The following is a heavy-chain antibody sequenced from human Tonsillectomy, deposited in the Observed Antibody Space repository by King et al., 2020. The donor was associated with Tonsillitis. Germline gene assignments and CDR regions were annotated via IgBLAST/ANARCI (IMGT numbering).Heavy chain of an antibody. J-gene: IGHJ4*02. CDR3: ATDREEASSPTDY. CDR2: IKSKTDGGTT. V-gene: IGHV3-15*01. Sequence: VQLVESGGGLVKPGGSLRLSCAASGFTFSNAWMSWVRQAPGKGLEWVGRIKSKTDGGTTDYAATVKGRFTISRDDSKNTLYLQMNSLKTEDTAVYYCATDREEASSPTDYWGQGTQVTVA. CDR1: GFTFSNAW. D-gene: IGHD2-2*01.